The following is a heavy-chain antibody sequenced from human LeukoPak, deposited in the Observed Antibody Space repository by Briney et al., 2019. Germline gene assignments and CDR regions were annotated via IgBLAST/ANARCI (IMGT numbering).Heavy chain of an antibody. D-gene: IGHD1-26*01. V-gene: IGHV1-2*02. CDR1: GYTFTGYY. CDR2: INPNSGGT. Sequence: GASVKVSCKASGYTFTGYYMHWVRQAPGQGLEWMGWINPNSGGTNCAQKFQGRVTMTRDTSINTAYMELSRLRSDDTAVYYCARAIEWEPYYFDYWGQGTLVTVSS. J-gene: IGHJ4*02. CDR3: ARAIEWEPYYFDY.